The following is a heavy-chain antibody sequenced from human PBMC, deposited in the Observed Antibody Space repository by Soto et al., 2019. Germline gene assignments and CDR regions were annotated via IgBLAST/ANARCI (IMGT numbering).Heavy chain of an antibody. Sequence: GGSLRLSCAASGFTFSSYAMHWVRQAPGKGLEWVAVISYDGSNKYYADSVKGRFTISRDNSKNTLYLQMNSLRAEDTAVYYCARESHYYDSSGCFDYWGQGTLATVSS. V-gene: IGHV3-30-3*01. CDR1: GFTFSSYA. CDR2: ISYDGSNK. CDR3: ARESHYYDSSGCFDY. D-gene: IGHD3-22*01. J-gene: IGHJ4*02.